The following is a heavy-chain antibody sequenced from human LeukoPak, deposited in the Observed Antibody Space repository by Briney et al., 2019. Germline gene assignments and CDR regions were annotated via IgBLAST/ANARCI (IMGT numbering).Heavy chain of an antibody. CDR3: AKGTVGGVIVPSPFDY. D-gene: IGHD3-16*02. V-gene: IGHV3-23*01. CDR1: GFTFSSYA. J-gene: IGHJ4*02. CDR2: ISGSGGST. Sequence: RGSLRLSCAASGFTFSSYAMSWVRQAPGKGLEWVSAISGSGGSTYYADSVKGRFTISRDNSKNTLYLLMNSLRAEDTAVYYCAKGTVGGVIVPSPFDYWGQGTLVTVSS.